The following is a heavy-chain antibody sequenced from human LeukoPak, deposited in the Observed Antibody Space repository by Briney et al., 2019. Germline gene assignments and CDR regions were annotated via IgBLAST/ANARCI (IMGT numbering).Heavy chain of an antibody. V-gene: IGHV4-34*01. Sequence: SETLCLTCAVYGGSFSGYYWSWIRQPPGKGLEWIGEINHSGSTNYNPSLKSRVTISVDTSKNQFSLKLSSVTAADTAVYYCARYYYGSGSLPDGDYWGQGTLVTVSS. CDR2: INHSGST. D-gene: IGHD3-10*01. CDR1: GGSFSGYY. CDR3: ARYYYGSGSLPDGDY. J-gene: IGHJ4*02.